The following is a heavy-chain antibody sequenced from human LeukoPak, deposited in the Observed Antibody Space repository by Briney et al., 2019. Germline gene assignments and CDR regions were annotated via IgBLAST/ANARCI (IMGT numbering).Heavy chain of an antibody. CDR2: ISSSSSTI. J-gene: IGHJ4*02. CDR1: GFTFSSYS. D-gene: IGHD3-22*01. Sequence: PGGSLRLSCAASGFTFSSYSMNWVRQAPGKGLEWVSYISSSSSTIYYADSVKGRFTISRDNAKNSLYLQMNSLRAEDTAVYYCARGPGEGGSTRYYYGKPEDPAEYYFDYWGQGTLVTVSS. V-gene: IGHV3-48*01. CDR3: ARGPGEGGSTRYYYGKPEDPAEYYFDY.